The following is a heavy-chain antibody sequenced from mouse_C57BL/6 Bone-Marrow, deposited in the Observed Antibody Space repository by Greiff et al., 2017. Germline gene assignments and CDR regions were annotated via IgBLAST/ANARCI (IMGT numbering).Heavy chain of an antibody. V-gene: IGHV1-80*01. D-gene: IGHD1-2*01. J-gene: IGHJ3*01. Sequence: QVQLQQSGAELVKPGASVKISCKASGYAFSSYWMNWVKQRPGKGLEWIGQIYPGDGDTNYNGKFKGKATLTADKSSSTAYMQLSSLTSEDSAVYFCARERYDDGAWFAYWGQGTLVTVSA. CDR2: IYPGDGDT. CDR1: GYAFSSYW. CDR3: ARERYDDGAWFAY.